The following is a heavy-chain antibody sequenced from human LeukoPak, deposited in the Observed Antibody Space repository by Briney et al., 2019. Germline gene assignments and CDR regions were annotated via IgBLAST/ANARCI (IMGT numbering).Heavy chain of an antibody. CDR1: GGSISSGGYY. J-gene: IGHJ3*02. D-gene: IGHD3-22*01. CDR3: ARTYYYDSSGYPLDAFDI. CDR2: IYHSGST. V-gene: IGHV4-30-2*01. Sequence: SETLSLTCTVSGGSISSGGYYWSWIRQPPGKGLEWIGYIYHSGSTYYNPSLKSRVTISVDRSKNQFSLKLSSVTAADTAVYYCARTYYYDSSGYPLDAFDIWGQGTMVTVSS.